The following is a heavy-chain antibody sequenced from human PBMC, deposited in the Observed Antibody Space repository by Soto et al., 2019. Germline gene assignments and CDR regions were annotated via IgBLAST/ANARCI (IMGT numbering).Heavy chain of an antibody. CDR1: GYTFTGYY. D-gene: IGHD2-2*01. J-gene: IGHJ5*02. Sequence: ASVKVSCKASGYTFTGYYMHWVRQAPGQGLEWMGWINPNSGGTNYAQKFQGWVTMTRDTSISTAYMELSRLRSDDTAVYYCARELGNCSSTSCYAGWFEPWGQGTLVTVSS. CDR2: INPNSGGT. V-gene: IGHV1-2*04. CDR3: ARELGNCSSTSCYAGWFEP.